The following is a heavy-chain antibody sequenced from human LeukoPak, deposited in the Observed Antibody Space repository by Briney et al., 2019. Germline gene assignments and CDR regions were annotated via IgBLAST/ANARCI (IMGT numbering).Heavy chain of an antibody. D-gene: IGHD3-10*02. Sequence: GGSLRLSCAASGFTFSSYGMHWVRQAPGKGLEWVAVISYDGSTKYYTNSVKGRFTISRDNAKNSLYLQMNSLRAEDTAVYYCAELGITMIGGVWGKGTTVTISS. CDR3: AELGITMIGGV. CDR1: GFTFSSYG. V-gene: IGHV3-30*18. J-gene: IGHJ6*04. CDR2: ISYDGSTK.